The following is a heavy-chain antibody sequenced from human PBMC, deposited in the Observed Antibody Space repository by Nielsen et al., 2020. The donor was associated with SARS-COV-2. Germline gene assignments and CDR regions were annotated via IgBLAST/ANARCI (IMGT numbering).Heavy chain of an antibody. J-gene: IGHJ4*02. CDR2: IYSGGST. V-gene: IGHV3-53*01. Sequence: GESLKISCAASGFTVSSNYMSWVRQAPGKGLEWVSVIYSGGSTYYADSVKGRFTISRDNSKNTLYLQMNSLRAEDTAVYYCARDGIVVVPAAIIDYWGQGTLVTVSS. CDR3: ARDGIVVVPAAIIDY. D-gene: IGHD2-2*02. CDR1: GFTVSSNY.